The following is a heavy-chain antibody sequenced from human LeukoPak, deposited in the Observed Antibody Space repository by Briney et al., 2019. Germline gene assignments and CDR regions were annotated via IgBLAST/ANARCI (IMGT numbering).Heavy chain of an antibody. J-gene: IGHJ4*02. CDR2: ISGSGGSI. CDR3: AKGDTGIIRRYCFDY. V-gene: IGHV3-23*01. D-gene: IGHD5-18*01. Sequence: GGSLRLSCAASGFTFSNYGMSWVRQAPGKGLEWVSTISGSGGSIYYADSVKGRFTISRDNSKNTLYLQMSSLRAEDTAVYYCAKGDTGIIRRYCFDYWGQGTLVTVSS. CDR1: GFTFSNYG.